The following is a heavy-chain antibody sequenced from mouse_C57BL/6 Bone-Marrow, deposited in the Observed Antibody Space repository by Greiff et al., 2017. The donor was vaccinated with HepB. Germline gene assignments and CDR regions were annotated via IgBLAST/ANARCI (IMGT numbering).Heavy chain of an antibody. J-gene: IGHJ3*01. CDR1: GYTFTSYW. V-gene: IGHV1-59*01. CDR3: ARGWLLPLAY. Sequence: VQLQQPGAELVRPGPSVKLSCKASGYTFTSYWMHWVKQRPGQGLEWIGVIDPSDSYTNYNQKFKGKATLTVDTSSSTAYMQLSSLTSEDSAVYYCARGWLLPLAYWGQGTLVTVSA. CDR2: IDPSDSYT. D-gene: IGHD2-3*01.